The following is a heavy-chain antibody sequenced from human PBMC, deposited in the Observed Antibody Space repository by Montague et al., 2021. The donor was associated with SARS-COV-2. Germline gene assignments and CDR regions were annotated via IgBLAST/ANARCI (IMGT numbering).Heavy chain of an antibody. V-gene: IGHV4-31*03. CDR3: ARAVSITIFGVVGWFDP. Sequence: TLSLTCTVSGGSISSGGYYWSWIRQHPGKGLEWIGYIYYSGSTYYNPSLKSRVTILVDTSKNQFSLKLSSVTAADTAVYYCARAVSITIFGVVGWFDPWGQGTLVTVSS. CDR2: IYYSGST. J-gene: IGHJ5*02. CDR1: GGSISSGGYY. D-gene: IGHD3-3*01.